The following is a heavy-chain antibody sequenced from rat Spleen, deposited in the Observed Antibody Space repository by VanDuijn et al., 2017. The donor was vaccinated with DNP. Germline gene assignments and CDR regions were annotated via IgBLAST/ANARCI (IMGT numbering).Heavy chain of an antibody. J-gene: IGHJ2*01. CDR3: ATSLGTTVFDY. CDR1: GFTFSKNA. Sequence: EVQLVESGGGSVQPGRSLKLSCAASGFTFSKNAMAWVRQAPTKGLEWVAALSFDGSSTYYRDSVKGRFTISRDNAKSTLYLQMDSLRSEDTATYYCATSLGTTVFDYWGQGVMVTVSS. V-gene: IGHV5-29*01. D-gene: IGHD1-5*01. CDR2: LSFDGSST.